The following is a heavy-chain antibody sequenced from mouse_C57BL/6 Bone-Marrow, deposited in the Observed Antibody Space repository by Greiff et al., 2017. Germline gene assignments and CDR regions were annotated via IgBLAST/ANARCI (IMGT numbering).Heavy chain of an antibody. V-gene: IGHV1-52*01. CDR1: GYTFTSYW. CDR3: ARRYYGSRGLDY. Sequence: QVQLQQPGAELVRPGSSVKLSCKASGYTFTSYWMHWVKQRPIQGLEWIGNIDPSDSETNYNQKFKDKATLTVDKSSSTAYMQLSSLTSEDSAVYYCARRYYGSRGLDYWGQGTTLTVSS. CDR2: IDPSDSET. J-gene: IGHJ2*01. D-gene: IGHD1-1*01.